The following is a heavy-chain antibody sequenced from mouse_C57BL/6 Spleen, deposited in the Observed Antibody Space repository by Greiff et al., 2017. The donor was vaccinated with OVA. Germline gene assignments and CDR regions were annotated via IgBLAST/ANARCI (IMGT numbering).Heavy chain of an antibody. Sequence: VQLQQPGAELVMPGASVKLSCKASGYTFTSYWMHWVKQRPGQGLEWIGEIDPSDSYTNYNQKFKGKSTLTVDKSSSTAYMQLSSLTSEDSAVYYCARGGSNYSYYYAMDYWGQGTSVTVSS. D-gene: IGHD2-5*01. CDR3: ARGGSNYSYYYAMDY. V-gene: IGHV1-69*01. CDR2: IDPSDSYT. CDR1: GYTFTSYW. J-gene: IGHJ4*01.